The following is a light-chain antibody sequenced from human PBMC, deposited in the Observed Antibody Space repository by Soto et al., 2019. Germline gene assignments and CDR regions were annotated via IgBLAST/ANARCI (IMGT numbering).Light chain of an antibody. J-gene: IGKJ2*01. CDR2: DKS. Sequence: EIVLTQSPATLSLSPGERATLSCRASQSVSSYLAWYQQKPGQAPRLLIYDKSNRATGIPARFSGSGSGTDFTLTTSSLEPEDFAVYYCQQRSNWPKTFGQGTKLEIK. CDR1: QSVSSY. CDR3: QQRSNWPKT. V-gene: IGKV3-11*01.